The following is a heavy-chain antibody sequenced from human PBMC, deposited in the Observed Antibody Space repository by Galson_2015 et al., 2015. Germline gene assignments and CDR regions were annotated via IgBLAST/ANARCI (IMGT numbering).Heavy chain of an antibody. Sequence: SCKASGYTFTGYYIHWVRQAPGQGLEWMGRINPNGGSTNYAQKFQGRVTMTRDTSISTAYMELSRLRSDDTAIYYCARRVKGIAAAGPHNKFYYYMDVWGKGTTVTVSS. CDR3: ARRVKGIAAAGPHNKFYYYMDV. V-gene: IGHV1-2*06. CDR1: GYTFTGYY. J-gene: IGHJ6*03. D-gene: IGHD6-13*01. CDR2: INPNGGST.